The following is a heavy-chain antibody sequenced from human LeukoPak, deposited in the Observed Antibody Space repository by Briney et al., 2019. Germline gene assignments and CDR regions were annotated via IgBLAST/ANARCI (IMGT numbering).Heavy chain of an antibody. CDR1: GFSFRNYD. D-gene: IGHD6-19*01. J-gene: IGHJ4*02. Sequence: QTGGSLRLSCAASGFSFRNYDMNWVRQAPGKGLEWVSAMRCSGAKLYADSVKGRFPSSRDNSKNTLYLQMNSLRAEDTAVYYCAKDRSRYSGGWYGDYWGQGTLVTVSS. CDR2: MRCSGAKL. CDR3: AKDRSRYSGGWYGDY. V-gene: IGHV3-23*01.